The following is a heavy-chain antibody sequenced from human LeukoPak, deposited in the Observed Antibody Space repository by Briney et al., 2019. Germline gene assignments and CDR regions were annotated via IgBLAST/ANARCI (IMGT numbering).Heavy chain of an antibody. J-gene: IGHJ4*02. V-gene: IGHV4-30-2*01. Sequence: PSQTLSLTCAVSGGSISSGGYSWSWIRQPPGKGLEWIGYIYHSGSTCYNPSLKSRVTISVDRSKNQFSLKLSSVTAADTAVYYCARDYGGNVADYWGQGTLVTVSS. CDR2: IYHSGST. D-gene: IGHD4-23*01. CDR3: ARDYGGNVADY. CDR1: GGSISSGGYS.